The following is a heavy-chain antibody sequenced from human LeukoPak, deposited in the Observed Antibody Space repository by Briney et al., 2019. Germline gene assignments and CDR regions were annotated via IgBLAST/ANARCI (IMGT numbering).Heavy chain of an antibody. CDR2: ISYDGSNK. CDR3: AKVVVAGTGIDY. Sequence: GGSLRLSCAASGFTFSSYAMHWVRQAPGKGLEWVAVISYDGSNKYYADSVKGRFTISRDNSKNTLYLQMNSLRAEDTAVYYCAKVVVAGTGIDYWGQGTLVTVSS. D-gene: IGHD6-19*01. J-gene: IGHJ4*02. V-gene: IGHV3-30*07. CDR1: GFTFSSYA.